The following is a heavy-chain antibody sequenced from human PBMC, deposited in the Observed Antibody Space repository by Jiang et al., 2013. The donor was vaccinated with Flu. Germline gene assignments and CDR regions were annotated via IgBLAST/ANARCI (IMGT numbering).Heavy chain of an antibody. CDR3: AIKGGCTGGVCYDPQTYAFDI. D-gene: IGHD2-8*02. V-gene: IGHV4-31*02. Sequence: SSGGYYWSWIRQHPGKGLEWIGYIYYSGSTYYNPSLKSRVTISVDTSKNQFSLKLSSVTAADTAVYYCAIKGGCTGGVCYDPQTYAFDIWGQGTMVTVSS. J-gene: IGHJ3*02. CDR2: IYYSGST. CDR1: SSGGYY.